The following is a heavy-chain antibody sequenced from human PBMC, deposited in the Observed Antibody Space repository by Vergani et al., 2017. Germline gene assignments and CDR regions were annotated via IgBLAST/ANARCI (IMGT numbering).Heavy chain of an antibody. Sequence: QVQLQQWGAGLLKPSETLSLTCAVYGGSFSGYYWSWIRQPPGKGLEWIGEINHSGSTNYNPSFQGHVTISADKSISTAYLQWSSLKASDTAMYYCARPKLYSGYDPYYFDYWGQGTLVTVSS. J-gene: IGHJ4*02. D-gene: IGHD5-12*01. V-gene: IGHV4-34*01. CDR1: GGSFSGYY. CDR2: INHSGST. CDR3: ARPKLYSGYDPYYFDY.